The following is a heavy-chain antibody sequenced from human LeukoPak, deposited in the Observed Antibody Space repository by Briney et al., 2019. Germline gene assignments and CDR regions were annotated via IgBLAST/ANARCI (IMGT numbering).Heavy chain of an antibody. J-gene: IGHJ4*02. V-gene: IGHV3-23*01. Sequence: GGSLRLSCAASGFTFSSYAMSWVRQAPGKGLEWVSAISGSGGSTYYADSVKGRFTISRDNAKNSLYLQMSSLRAEDTAVYYCARDFRVVVVAAAPFDYWGQGTLVTVSS. D-gene: IGHD2-15*01. CDR3: ARDFRVVVVAAAPFDY. CDR2: ISGSGGST. CDR1: GFTFSSYA.